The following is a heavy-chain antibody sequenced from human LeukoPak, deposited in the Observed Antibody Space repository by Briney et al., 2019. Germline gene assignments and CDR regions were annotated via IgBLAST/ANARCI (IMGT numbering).Heavy chain of an antibody. CDR3: AREVGVGLDWFDP. J-gene: IGHJ5*02. CDR2: FYTSGST. Sequence: SETLSLTCTVSGGSISSGSYYWSWIRQPAGQGLEWIGRFYTSGSTNYDPSLKSRVTISVDTSKNEFSLQLRSVTAADTAVYYCAREVGVGLDWFDPWGQGTLLTVSS. D-gene: IGHD3-10*01. V-gene: IGHV4-61*02. CDR1: GGSISSGSYY.